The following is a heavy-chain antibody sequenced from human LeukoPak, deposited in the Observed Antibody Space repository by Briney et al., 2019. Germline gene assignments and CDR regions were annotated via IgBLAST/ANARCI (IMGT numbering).Heavy chain of an antibody. Sequence: LGESLRLSCAASGFTFSNYAMSWVRQAPGKGLEWVSLISGSGTSTYYADSVKGRFTVSRDRSKNTLHLQMNSLRAEDTAVYYCAKDLGNSGSWDYWGQGALVTVST. CDR1: GFTFSNYA. CDR3: AKDLGNSGSWDY. CDR2: ISGSGTST. V-gene: IGHV3-23*01. D-gene: IGHD1-26*01. J-gene: IGHJ4*02.